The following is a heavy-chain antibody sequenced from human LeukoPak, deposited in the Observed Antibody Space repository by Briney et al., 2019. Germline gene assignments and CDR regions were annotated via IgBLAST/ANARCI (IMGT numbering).Heavy chain of an antibody. D-gene: IGHD1-26*01. J-gene: IGHJ4*02. Sequence: GGSLRLSCAASGFTVNSNFMTWVRQAPGNGLDWVSVIQTAGRTYCADSVRGRFTISRDTSENTLHHQMNSLIVEASAVYFCVRGWVDLSYFDSWGQGTLVTVSS. CDR1: GFTVNSNF. V-gene: IGHV3-66*01. CDR3: VRGWVDLSYFDS. CDR2: IQTAGRT.